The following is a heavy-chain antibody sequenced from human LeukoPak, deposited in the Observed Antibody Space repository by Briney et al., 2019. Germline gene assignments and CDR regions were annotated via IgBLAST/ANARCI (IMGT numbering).Heavy chain of an antibody. Sequence: PSETLSLTCTVSGGSISSYYWSWIRQPAGKGLEWIGRIYTSGNTNYNPSLKSRVTMSVDTSKNQFSLKLSSVTAADTAVYYCARAVSYSPFHYYYYYMDVWGKGTTVTVSS. CDR3: ARAVSYSPFHYYYYYMDV. CDR1: GGSISSYY. D-gene: IGHD1-26*01. V-gene: IGHV4-4*07. J-gene: IGHJ6*03. CDR2: IYTSGNT.